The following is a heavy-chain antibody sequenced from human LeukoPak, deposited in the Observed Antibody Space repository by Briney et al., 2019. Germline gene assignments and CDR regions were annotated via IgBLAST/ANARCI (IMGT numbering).Heavy chain of an antibody. CDR1: GFTFSSYW. J-gene: IGHJ5*02. CDR2: IRQDGSEK. D-gene: IGHD2-15*01. Sequence: LGGSLRLSCAASGFTFSSYWMSWVRQAPGKGLEWVANIRQDGSEKYYVDSVKGRFTISRDNAKKSLYLQLNSLRAEDTAVYYCARTWSNWFDPWGQGTLVTVSS. V-gene: IGHV3-7*01. CDR3: ARTWSNWFDP.